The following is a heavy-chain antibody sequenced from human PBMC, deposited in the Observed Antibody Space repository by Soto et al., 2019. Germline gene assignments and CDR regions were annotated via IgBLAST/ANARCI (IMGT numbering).Heavy chain of an antibody. V-gene: IGHV4-4*07. CDR2: IYPSGST. CDR1: GGSSSSYY. Sequence: LSLTCTVSGGSSSSYYCNWVRKSAGKGLEWIGRIYPSGSTTYNPSLKSRLTMSVDTSKNQFSLRLTSMTAADTAVYYCATGRSEVVPGAMDTWGQGTLVTVSS. J-gene: IGHJ5*02. D-gene: IGHD2-2*01. CDR3: ATGRSEVVPGAMDT.